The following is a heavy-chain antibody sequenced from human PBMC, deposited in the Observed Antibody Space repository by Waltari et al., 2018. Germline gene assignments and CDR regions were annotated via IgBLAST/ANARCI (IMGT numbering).Heavy chain of an antibody. Sequence: QLQLQESGPGLVKPSETLSLTCTVSGGSISSSSYYWGWIRQPPGKGLEWIGSSYYSGSTYYNPSLKSRVTISVDTSKNQFSLKLSSVTAADTAVDYCARNQELARNFDYWGQGTLVTVSS. V-gene: IGHV4-39*07. D-gene: IGHD1-26*01. CDR1: GGSISSSSYY. J-gene: IGHJ4*02. CDR3: ARNQELARNFDY. CDR2: SYYSGST.